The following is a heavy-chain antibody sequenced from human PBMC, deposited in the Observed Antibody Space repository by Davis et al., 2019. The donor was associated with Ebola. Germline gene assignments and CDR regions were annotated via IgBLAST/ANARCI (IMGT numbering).Heavy chain of an antibody. CDR2: IYYSGST. CDR1: GGSISSGGYY. CDR3: ARHFNKMVLRLDY. V-gene: IGHV4-39*01. D-gene: IGHD4/OR15-4a*01. J-gene: IGHJ4*02. Sequence: SETLSLTCTVSGGSISSGGYYWSWIRQHPGKGLEWIGYIYYSGSTYYNPSLKSRVTISVDTSKNQFSLKLSSVTAADTAVYYCARHFNKMVLRLDYWGQGTLVTVSS.